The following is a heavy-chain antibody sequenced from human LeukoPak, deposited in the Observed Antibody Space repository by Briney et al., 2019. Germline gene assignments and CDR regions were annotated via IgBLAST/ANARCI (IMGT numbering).Heavy chain of an antibody. V-gene: IGHV1-18*01. Sequence: ASVKVSCKASGYTFTSYGISWVRQAPGQGLEWMGWISAYNGNTNYAQKLQGRVTMTTDTSTSTAYMELRSLRSDDTAVYYCARAPDIVVVPAAADAFDIWGQGTMVTVSS. CDR3: ARAPDIVVVPAAADAFDI. CDR2: ISAYNGNT. J-gene: IGHJ3*02. CDR1: GYTFTSYG. D-gene: IGHD2-2*01.